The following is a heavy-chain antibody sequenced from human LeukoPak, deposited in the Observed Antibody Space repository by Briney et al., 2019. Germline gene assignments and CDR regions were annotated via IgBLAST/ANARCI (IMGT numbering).Heavy chain of an antibody. J-gene: IGHJ4*02. CDR3: AKDLSVGQWLAPIDY. D-gene: IGHD6-19*01. Sequence: GESLKLSCTASGFTFSGSAVHWVRQASGKGLEWVGRIRSKANIYATAYAASVKGRFTISRDNSKNTLYLQMNSLRAEDTAVYYCAKDLSVGQWLAPIDYWGQGTLVTVSS. CDR1: GFTFSGSA. CDR2: IRSKANIYAT. V-gene: IGHV3-73*01.